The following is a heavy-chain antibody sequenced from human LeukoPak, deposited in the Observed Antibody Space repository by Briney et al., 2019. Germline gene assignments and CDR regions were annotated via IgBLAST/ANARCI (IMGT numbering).Heavy chain of an antibody. CDR1: GYSISSGYY. Sequence: PSETLSLTCTVSGYSISSGYYWGWIRPPPGKGLEWIGSIYHSGSTYYNPSLKSRVTISVDTSKNQFSLKLSSVTAADTAVYYCARTVADNHLNWFDPWGQGTLVTVSS. D-gene: IGHD6-19*01. V-gene: IGHV4-38-2*02. J-gene: IGHJ5*02. CDR2: IYHSGST. CDR3: ARTVADNHLNWFDP.